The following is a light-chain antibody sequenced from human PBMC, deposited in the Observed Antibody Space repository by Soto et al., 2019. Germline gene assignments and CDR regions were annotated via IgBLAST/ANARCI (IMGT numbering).Light chain of an antibody. Sequence: EIVLTQSPGTLSLSPGERATLSCRASQSVSSSYLAWYQQKPGQAPRLLIYVASSRATGIPDRFSGSGSGTDFTITISRLEPEDFAVYYCQQYGSSFTFGPGTKVDIK. CDR1: QSVSSSY. J-gene: IGKJ3*01. V-gene: IGKV3-20*01. CDR3: QQYGSSFT. CDR2: VAS.